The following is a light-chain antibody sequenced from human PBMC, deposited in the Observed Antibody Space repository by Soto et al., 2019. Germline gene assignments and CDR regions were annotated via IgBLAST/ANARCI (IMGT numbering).Light chain of an antibody. CDR1: NIGDKL. V-gene: IGLV3-21*04. CDR3: QLWDVGSDHYV. Sequence: SYELTQSPSVSLAPGETARIFCEGNNIGDKLVHWYQQRPGQAPVLVIYFDSERPSGIPERFSGSNSGNTATLIITRVEAGDEADYYCQLWDVGSDHYVFGSGTKVTVL. J-gene: IGLJ1*01. CDR2: FDS.